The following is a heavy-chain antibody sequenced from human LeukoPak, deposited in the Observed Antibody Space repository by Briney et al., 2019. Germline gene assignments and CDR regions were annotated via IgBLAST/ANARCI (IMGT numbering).Heavy chain of an antibody. CDR1: GFTFSSYG. V-gene: IGHV3-23*01. D-gene: IGHD6-13*01. Sequence: GGSLRLSCAASGFTFSSYGMSWVRQAPGKGLEWVSAISGSGGSTYYADSVKGRFTISRDNSKNTLYLQMNSLRAEDTAVYYCAKGTSITTTGTWSRFDYWGQGALVTVSS. CDR2: ISGSGGST. CDR3: AKGTSITTTGTWSRFDY. J-gene: IGHJ4*02.